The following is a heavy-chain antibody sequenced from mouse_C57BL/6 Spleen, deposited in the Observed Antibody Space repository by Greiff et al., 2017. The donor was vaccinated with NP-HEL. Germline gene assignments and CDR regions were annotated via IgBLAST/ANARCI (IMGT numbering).Heavy chain of an antibody. V-gene: IGHV1-64*01. CDR3: ARWGGYDYEGFAY. D-gene: IGHD2-4*01. CDR1: GYTFTSYW. J-gene: IGHJ3*01. Sequence: QVQLQQSGAELVKPGASVKLSCKASGYTFTSYWMHWVKQRPGQGLEWIGMIHPNSGSTNYNEKFKSKATLTVDKSSSTAYMQLSSLTSGDSAVYYCARWGGYDYEGFAYWGQGTLVTVSA. CDR2: IHPNSGST.